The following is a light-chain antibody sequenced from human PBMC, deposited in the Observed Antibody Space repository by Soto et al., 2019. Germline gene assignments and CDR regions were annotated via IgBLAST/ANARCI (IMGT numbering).Light chain of an antibody. Sequence: DIQMTQSPSTLSASVGDRVTITCRASQSISSWLAWYQQKPGKAPKLLIYDASSLESGVPSRFSGSGSGTEFTLTISSLQPEDFATYYCLQHNSGPRTFGQGTKVDIK. CDR3: LQHNSGPRT. CDR1: QSISSW. CDR2: DAS. V-gene: IGKV1-5*01. J-gene: IGKJ1*01.